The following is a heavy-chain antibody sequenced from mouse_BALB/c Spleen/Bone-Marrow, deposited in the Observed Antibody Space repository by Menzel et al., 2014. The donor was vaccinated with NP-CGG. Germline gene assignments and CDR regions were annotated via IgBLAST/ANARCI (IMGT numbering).Heavy chain of an antibody. CDR3: VRGGYYVPSYFDS. V-gene: IGHV5-17*02. Sequence: EVKLMESGGGLVQPGGSRKLSCAASGFTFRSFGMHWARQAPEKGLEWVAYISGGTSTIYYADTVKGRFTISRDNPNNTLFLQMTSLMSEDTAMYYCVRGGYYVPSYFDSWGQGTTLTVSS. D-gene: IGHD2-3*01. J-gene: IGHJ2*01. CDR2: ISGGTSTI. CDR1: GFTFRSFG.